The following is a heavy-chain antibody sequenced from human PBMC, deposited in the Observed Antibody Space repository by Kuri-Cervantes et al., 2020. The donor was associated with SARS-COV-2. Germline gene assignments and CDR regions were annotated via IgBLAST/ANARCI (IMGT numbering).Heavy chain of an antibody. D-gene: IGHD4-11*01. V-gene: IGHV3-30-3*01. J-gene: IGHJ5*02. CDR3: ARDAWAQKTTVNWFDP. CDR1: GFTFSSYA. CDR2: ISYDGSNK. Sequence: GGSLRLSCAASGFTFSSYAMHWVRQAPGKGLEWVAVISYDGSNKYYADSVKGRFTISRDNSKNTLYLQMNSLRAEDTAVYYWARDAWAQKTTVNWFDPWGQGTLVTVSS.